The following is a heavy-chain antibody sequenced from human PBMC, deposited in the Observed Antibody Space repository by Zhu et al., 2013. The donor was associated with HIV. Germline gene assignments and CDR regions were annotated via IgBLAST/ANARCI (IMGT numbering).Heavy chain of an antibody. Sequence: QVQLVQSGAEVKKAGASVRVSCKASGYTFTRYGISWVRQAPGQRLEWMGWISAYSGNTNYARKLQDRITMTTDTVTNTAYMELRSLRSDDTAVYYCARDTGTYPDYWGQGTLVTVSS. CDR3: ARDTGTYPDY. V-gene: IGHV1-18*01. D-gene: IGHD1-7*01. J-gene: IGHJ4*02. CDR2: ISAYSGNT. CDR1: GYTFTRYG.